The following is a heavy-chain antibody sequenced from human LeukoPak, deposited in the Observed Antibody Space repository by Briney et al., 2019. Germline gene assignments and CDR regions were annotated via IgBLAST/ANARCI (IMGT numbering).Heavy chain of an antibody. D-gene: IGHD5-18*01. J-gene: IGHJ4*02. Sequence: GGSLRLSCAASGFTFSSYSVNWVRQAPGKGLEWVSSISSSSSYIYYADSVKGRFTISRDNAKNSLYLQMNSLRAEDTAVYYCASPKLGYSYGFFDYWGQGTLVTVSS. CDR1: GFTFSSYS. CDR2: ISSSSSYI. CDR3: ASPKLGYSYGFFDY. V-gene: IGHV3-21*01.